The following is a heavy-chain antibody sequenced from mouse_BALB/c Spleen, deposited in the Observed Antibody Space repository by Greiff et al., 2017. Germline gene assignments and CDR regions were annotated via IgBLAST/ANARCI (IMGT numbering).Heavy chain of an antibody. CDR1: GFSLTSYG. CDR2: IWAGGST. Sequence: VKLQESGPGLVAPSQSLSITCTVSGFSLTSYGVHWVRQPPGKGLEWLGVIWAGGSTNYNSALMSRLSISKDNSKSQVFLKMNSLQTDDTAMYYCAREGYDGYYWFAYWGQGTLVTVSA. J-gene: IGHJ3*01. V-gene: IGHV2-9*02. CDR3: AREGYDGYYWFAY. D-gene: IGHD2-3*01.